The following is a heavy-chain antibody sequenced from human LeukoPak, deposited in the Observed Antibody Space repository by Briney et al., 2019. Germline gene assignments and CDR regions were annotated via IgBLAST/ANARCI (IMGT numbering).Heavy chain of an antibody. V-gene: IGHV1-2*02. Sequence: GASVKVSCKASGYTFTDYYMHWVRQAPGQGLEWMGWINPSSGGTNYAQKFQGRVTVTRDTSISTAYMELSRLRSDDTAVYYCAGIAAENHDYWGQGTLVTVSS. D-gene: IGHD6-13*01. J-gene: IGHJ4*02. CDR1: GYTFTDYY. CDR3: AGIAAENHDY. CDR2: INPSSGGT.